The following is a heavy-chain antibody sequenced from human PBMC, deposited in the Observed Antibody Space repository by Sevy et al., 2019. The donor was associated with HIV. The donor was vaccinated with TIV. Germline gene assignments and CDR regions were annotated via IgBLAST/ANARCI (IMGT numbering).Heavy chain of an antibody. CDR1: GFTFSSYA. D-gene: IGHD3-16*02. V-gene: IGHV3-30-3*01. J-gene: IGHJ4*02. CDR3: ARDHRAAFGGVIVPDY. CDR2: ISYDGSNK. Sequence: GGSLRLSCAASGFTFSSYAMHWVRQAPGKGLEWVAVISYDGSNKYYADSVKGRFTISRDNSKNMLYLQMNSLRAEDTAVYVYARDHRAAFGGVIVPDYWGQGTLVTVSS.